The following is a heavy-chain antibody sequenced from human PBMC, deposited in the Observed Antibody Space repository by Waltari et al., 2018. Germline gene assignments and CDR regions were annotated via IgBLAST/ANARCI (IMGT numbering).Heavy chain of an antibody. J-gene: IGHJ4*02. V-gene: IGHV3-20*04. CDR3: ARGGDSSWPR. Sequence: VESGGGVIRRGGSLRPSCGASGFTFAEYGMRWVRQGPGKGLEWIAGINWKGDKVAYGDAVRGRFIISRDNAKNLLYLQMNTVGLDDTALYYCARGGDSSWPRWGQGTLVTVSA. CDR1: GFTFAEYG. D-gene: IGHD3-22*01. CDR2: INWKGDKV.